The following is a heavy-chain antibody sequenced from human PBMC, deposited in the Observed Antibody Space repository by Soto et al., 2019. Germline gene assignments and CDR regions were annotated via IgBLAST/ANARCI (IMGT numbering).Heavy chain of an antibody. J-gene: IGHJ6*02. CDR1: GGSFSGYY. Sequence: PSETLSLTCAVYGGSFSGYYWSWIRQPPGKGLEWIGEINHSGSTNYNPSLKSRVTISVDTSKNQFSLKLSSVTAADTAVYYCARGNLGYCSSTSCPHPDRMDVWGQGTTVTVSS. CDR2: INHSGST. V-gene: IGHV4-34*01. D-gene: IGHD2-2*01. CDR3: ARGNLGYCSSTSCPHPDRMDV.